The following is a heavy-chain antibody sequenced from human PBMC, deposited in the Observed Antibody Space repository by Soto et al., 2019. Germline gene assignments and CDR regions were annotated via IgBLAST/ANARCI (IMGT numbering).Heavy chain of an antibody. CDR1: GGSSSSFY. V-gene: IGHV4-34*01. Sequence: SETLSLTCAVYGGSSSSFYWSWIRQSPGKGLEWIGEVNHSGSPIYNPSLKTRATISLDASRNQFSLTLNSLTAADTAVYYCADQTSAGYFDSWGQGTLVTVPS. J-gene: IGHJ4*02. D-gene: IGHD6-13*01. CDR3: ADQTSAGYFDS. CDR2: VNHSGSP.